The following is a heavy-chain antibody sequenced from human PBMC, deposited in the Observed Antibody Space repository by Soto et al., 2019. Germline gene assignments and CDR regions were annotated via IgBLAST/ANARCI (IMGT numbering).Heavy chain of an antibody. V-gene: IGHV3-23*01. D-gene: IGHD2-15*01. CDR3: AKVKGCGGGSCYVLDY. J-gene: IGHJ4*02. CDR2: ISGNGAST. Sequence: PGGSLRLSCAASGFTFNYHSMNWVRQAPGKGLEWVSGISGNGASTFYADSVKGRFTISRDNSKNTLYLQMNSLRAEDTAVYYCAKVKGCGGGSCYVLDYWGQGTLVTVSS. CDR1: GFTFNYHS.